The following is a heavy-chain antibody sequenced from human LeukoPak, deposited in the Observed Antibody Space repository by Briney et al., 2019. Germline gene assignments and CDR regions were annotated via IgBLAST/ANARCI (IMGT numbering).Heavy chain of an antibody. D-gene: IGHD3-9*01. V-gene: IGHV4-59*01. CDR2: IYYSGST. Sequence: SETLPLTCTVSGGSISSYYWSWIRQPPGKGLEWIGYIYYSGSTNYNPSLKSRVTISVDTSKNQFSLKLSSVTAADTAVYYCARVGYDILTGYYTTPTYYYYMDVWGKGTTVTVSS. J-gene: IGHJ6*03. CDR1: GGSISSYY. CDR3: ARVGYDILTGYYTTPTYYYYMDV.